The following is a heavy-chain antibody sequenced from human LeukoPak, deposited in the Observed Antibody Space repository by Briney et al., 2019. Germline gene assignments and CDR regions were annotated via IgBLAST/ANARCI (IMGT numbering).Heavy chain of an antibody. Sequence: ASVKVSCKASGYTFTSYGISWVRQAPGQGLEWMGIINPSGGSTSYAQKFQGRVTMTRDTSTSTVYMELSSLRSEDTAVYYCAGGTTVTTWGGNWFDPWGQGTLVTVSS. J-gene: IGHJ5*02. CDR1: GYTFTSYG. V-gene: IGHV1-46*03. CDR3: AGGTTVTTWGGNWFDP. CDR2: INPSGGST. D-gene: IGHD4-17*01.